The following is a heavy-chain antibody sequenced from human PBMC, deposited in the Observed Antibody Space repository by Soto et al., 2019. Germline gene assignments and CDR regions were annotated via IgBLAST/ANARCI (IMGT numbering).Heavy chain of an antibody. V-gene: IGHV4-39*01. CDR2: IYYSGST. Sequence: SETMSLPCTVSGGSISSSSYYWGWIRQPPGKGLEWIGSIYYSGSTYYNPSLKSRVTISVDTSKNQFSLKLSSVTAADTAVYYCARRGYYAISAFDIWGQGTMVTVSS. CDR3: ARRGYYAISAFDI. CDR1: GGSISSSSYY. D-gene: IGHD2-8*01. J-gene: IGHJ3*02.